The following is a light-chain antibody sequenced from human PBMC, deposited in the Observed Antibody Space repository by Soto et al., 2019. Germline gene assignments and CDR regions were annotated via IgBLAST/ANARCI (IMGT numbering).Light chain of an antibody. CDR1: QSISSW. Sequence: DIQMTHSPSTLSASVGDRVTITCRASQSISSWLAWYQQKPGKAPKLLIYKASSLESGVPSRFSGSGSGTEITLTISSLQADDVATYYCQQYNSYPWTFGQGTKVEIK. V-gene: IGKV1-5*03. J-gene: IGKJ1*01. CDR3: QQYNSYPWT. CDR2: KAS.